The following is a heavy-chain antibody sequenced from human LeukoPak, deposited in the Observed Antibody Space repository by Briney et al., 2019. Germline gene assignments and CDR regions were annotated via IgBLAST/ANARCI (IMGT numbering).Heavy chain of an antibody. CDR3: ASWQWLSSSSFLENDY. J-gene: IGHJ4*02. V-gene: IGHV5-51*01. CDR2: IYPGDSET. CDR1: GYSFTSYW. D-gene: IGHD6-19*01. Sequence: GESLKISCKGSGYSFTSYWIGWVRQMPGKGLEWMGIIYPGDSETRYSPSFQGQVTISADKSITTVYLQWNSLKASDTAMYYCASWQWLSSSSFLENDYWGQGTLVTVSS.